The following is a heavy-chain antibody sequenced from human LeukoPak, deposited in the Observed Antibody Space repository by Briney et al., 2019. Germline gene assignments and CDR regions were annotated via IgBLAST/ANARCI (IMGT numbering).Heavy chain of an antibody. CDR1: GGSISSYF. J-gene: IGHJ3*02. CDR3: AKCRGSYFNAFDI. Sequence: SETLSLTCTVSGGSISSYFWSWIRQPPGKGLEWIGYIYYSGSTNYNPSLKSRVTISVDTSKNQFSLKLSSVTAADTAVYYCAKCRGSYFNAFDIWGQGTMVTVSS. CDR2: IYYSGST. V-gene: IGHV4-59*08. D-gene: IGHD1-26*01.